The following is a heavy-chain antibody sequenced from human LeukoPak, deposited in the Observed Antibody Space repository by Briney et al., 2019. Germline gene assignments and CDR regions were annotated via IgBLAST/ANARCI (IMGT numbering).Heavy chain of an antibody. V-gene: IGHV4-4*07. CDR3: ARDRRYCSSTSCSEAY. D-gene: IGHD2-2*01. Sequence: SETLSLTCTVSGGSISSYYWSWIRQPAGKGLEWIGRIYTSGSTNYNPSLKSRVTMSVDTSKNQFSLKLSSVTAADTAVYYCARDRRYCSSTSCSEAYWGQGTLVTVSS. CDR1: GGSISSYY. J-gene: IGHJ4*02. CDR2: IYTSGST.